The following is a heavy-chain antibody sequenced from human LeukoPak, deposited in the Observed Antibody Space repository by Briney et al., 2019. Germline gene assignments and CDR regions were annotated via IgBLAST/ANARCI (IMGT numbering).Heavy chain of an antibody. V-gene: IGHV3-23*01. Sequence: GGSLRLSCTASGFTFSTLAMSWVRQAPGKGLEWVSSISSRGDDTSYADSVKGRFTISRDNSKNTLYLQLNSLRVDDAAIYYCAKHRRSTLVTAYFDSWGQGTLVTVSS. CDR3: AKHRRSTLVTAYFDS. CDR1: GFTFSTLA. J-gene: IGHJ4*02. D-gene: IGHD2-21*02. CDR2: ISSRGDDT.